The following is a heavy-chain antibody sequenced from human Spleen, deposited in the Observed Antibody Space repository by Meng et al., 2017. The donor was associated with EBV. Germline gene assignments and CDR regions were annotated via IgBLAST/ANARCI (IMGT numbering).Heavy chain of an antibody. Sequence: HVPLQEFGPGLVKPSQTLSLTCTVSGGSVRSGGYYWTWIRQHPGKGLEWFGHIYYSGSTFYNPSLKRRVIISIDTSKNQFSLNLRSVTAADTAVYYCARVSSGWDYFDYWGQGTLVTVSS. CDR2: IYYSGST. CDR1: GGSVRSGGYY. D-gene: IGHD6-19*01. V-gene: IGHV4-31*03. CDR3: ARVSSGWDYFDY. J-gene: IGHJ4*02.